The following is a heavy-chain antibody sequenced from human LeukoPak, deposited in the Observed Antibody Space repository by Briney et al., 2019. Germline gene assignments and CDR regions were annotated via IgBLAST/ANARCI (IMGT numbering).Heavy chain of an antibody. D-gene: IGHD3-10*01. V-gene: IGHV1-18*01. CDR2: ISAYNSNT. J-gene: IGHJ5*02. CDR1: GYTFTSYG. CDR3: AREGEHMVRGVSGWFDP. Sequence: ASVKVSCKASGYTFTSYGISWVRQAPGQGLEWMGWISAYNSNTNYAQKLQGRVTMTTDTSTSTAYMELRSLRSDDTAVYYCAREGEHMVRGVSGWFDPWGQGTLVTVSS.